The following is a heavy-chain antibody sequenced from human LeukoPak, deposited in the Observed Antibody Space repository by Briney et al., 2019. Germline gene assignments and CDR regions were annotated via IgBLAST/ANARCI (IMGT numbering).Heavy chain of an antibody. CDR1: GYSSTIFW. D-gene: IGHD2-2*01. CDR2: IYPGDSDT. V-gene: IGHV5-51*01. CDR3: ARGGCGSSTCSYGMDV. Sequence: GESLKISCKGSGYSSTIFWIGWVRQMPGKGLEWTGRIYPGDSDTSYSPSFQGQVTISADKSINTAYLQWTSLKASDIAMYYCARGGCGSSTCSYGMDVWGQGTTVTVSS. J-gene: IGHJ6*02.